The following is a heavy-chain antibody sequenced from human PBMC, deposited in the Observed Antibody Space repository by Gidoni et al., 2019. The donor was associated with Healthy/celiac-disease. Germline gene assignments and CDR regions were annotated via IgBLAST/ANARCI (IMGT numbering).Heavy chain of an antibody. D-gene: IGHD6-19*01. CDR1: GYPFTSDG. V-gene: IGHV1-18*01. Sequence: QVQLVQPGAEVTKPGASVKVSCKASGYPFTSDGISWVRQAPGQGIEWIGWISAYNGNTNYEQKLQGRVTMTTDTSTSTAYMELRSLRSDGTAVYYCARASGIAVAGGFDYWGQGTLVTVSS. J-gene: IGHJ4*02. CDR3: ARASGIAVAGGFDY. CDR2: ISAYNGNT.